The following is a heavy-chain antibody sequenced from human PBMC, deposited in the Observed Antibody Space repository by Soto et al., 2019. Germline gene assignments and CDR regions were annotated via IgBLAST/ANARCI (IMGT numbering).Heavy chain of an antibody. CDR1: GGSISSYY. Sequence: QVQLQESGPGLVKPSETLSLTCTVSGGSISSYYWSWIRQPPGKGLEWIGYIYYSGSTNYNPSLKSRVTISVDTSKNQFSLKLSSVTAADTAVYYCARVAYDSSGYPFDYWCQGTLVTVSS. D-gene: IGHD3-22*01. J-gene: IGHJ4*02. V-gene: IGHV4-59*01. CDR2: IYYSGST. CDR3: ARVAYDSSGYPFDY.